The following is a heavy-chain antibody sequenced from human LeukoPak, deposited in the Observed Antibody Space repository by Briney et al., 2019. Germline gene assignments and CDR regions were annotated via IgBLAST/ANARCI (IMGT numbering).Heavy chain of an antibody. Sequence: SETLSLTCTVSGGSISGTSYYWGWIRQPPGKGLEWIGSIYYSGSTYYNPSLKSRVTISVDTSKNQFSLKLSSVTAADTAVYYCARRGSGWSYYYYYYMDVWGKGTTVTISS. D-gene: IGHD6-19*01. V-gene: IGHV4-39*01. J-gene: IGHJ6*03. CDR3: ARRGSGWSYYYYYYMDV. CDR2: IYYSGST. CDR1: GGSISGTSYY.